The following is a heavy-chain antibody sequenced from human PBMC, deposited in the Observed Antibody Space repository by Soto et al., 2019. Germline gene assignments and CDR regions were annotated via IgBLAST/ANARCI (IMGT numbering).Heavy chain of an antibody. J-gene: IGHJ6*02. Sequence: ASVKVSCKASGYTFTNYYMHWVRQAPGQGLEWMGIINPSGGSTSYAQKFQGRVTMTRDTSTSTVYMELSSLGSEDTAVYYCARKVMRKDTHGPDTDRGMDVWGQGTTVTVYS. CDR2: INPSGGST. D-gene: IGHD2-21*01. V-gene: IGHV1-46*01. CDR3: ARKVMRKDTHGPDTDRGMDV. CDR1: GYTFTNYY.